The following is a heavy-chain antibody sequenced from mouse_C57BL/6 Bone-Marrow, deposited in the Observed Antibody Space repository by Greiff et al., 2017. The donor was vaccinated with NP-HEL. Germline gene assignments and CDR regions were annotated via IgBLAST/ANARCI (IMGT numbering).Heavy chain of an antibody. Sequence: QVQLQQPGAELVMPGASVKLSCKASGYTFTSYGISWVKQRTGQGLEWIGEIYPRSGNTYYNEKFKGKATLTADKSSSTAYMELRSLTSEDSAVYFCARVRWLLDYWGQGTTLTVSS. CDR3: ARVRWLLDY. J-gene: IGHJ2*01. V-gene: IGHV1-81*01. D-gene: IGHD2-3*01. CDR1: GYTFTSYG. CDR2: IYPRSGNT.